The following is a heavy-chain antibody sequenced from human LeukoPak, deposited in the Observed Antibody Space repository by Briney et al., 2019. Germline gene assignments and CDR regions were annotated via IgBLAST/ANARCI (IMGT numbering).Heavy chain of an antibody. Sequence: GGSPRLSCAASGFTFSSNWMHWVRQAPGKGLVWVSRINGDGGSTSYADSLKGRFTISRDNAKNTLYLQMNSLRAEDTAVYYCVRIGYDSSGRYFDNWGQGTLVTVSS. D-gene: IGHD3-22*01. CDR3: VRIGYDSSGRYFDN. V-gene: IGHV3-74*01. CDR1: GFTFSSNW. J-gene: IGHJ4*02. CDR2: INGDGGST.